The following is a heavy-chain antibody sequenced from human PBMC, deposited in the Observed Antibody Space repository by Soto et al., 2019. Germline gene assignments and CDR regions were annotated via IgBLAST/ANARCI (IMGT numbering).Heavy chain of an antibody. CDR1: GLNFSDYA. V-gene: IGHV3-23*01. Sequence: EVQLLESGGDLVQPGGSLRLSCAASGLNFSDYAMTWVRQAPGKGLEWVSSVSNRGDITYYADSVKGRFTISRDNSKNTLFMHINSLRAEDTALYYCARGDRGGSGSPASYYYSGLDVWGQWTTVTVSS. CDR2: VSNRGDIT. CDR3: ARGDRGGSGSPASYYYSGLDV. J-gene: IGHJ6*02. D-gene: IGHD3-10*01.